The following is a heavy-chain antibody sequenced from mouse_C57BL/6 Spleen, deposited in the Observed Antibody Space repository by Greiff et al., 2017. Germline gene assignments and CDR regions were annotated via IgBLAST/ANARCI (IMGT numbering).Heavy chain of an antibody. Sequence: VQLQQSGPELVMPGASVKLSCKASGYTFTSYWMHWVKQRPGQGLEWIGEIDPSDSYTNYKQKFKGKSTLTVDKSSSTAYMQLSSLTSEDSSVYYWARHDGSSRYLDVWGKGTTVTVSS. V-gene: IGHV1-69*01. CDR3: ARHDGSSRYLDV. CDR1: GYTFTSYW. J-gene: IGHJ1*03. D-gene: IGHD1-1*01. CDR2: IDPSDSYT.